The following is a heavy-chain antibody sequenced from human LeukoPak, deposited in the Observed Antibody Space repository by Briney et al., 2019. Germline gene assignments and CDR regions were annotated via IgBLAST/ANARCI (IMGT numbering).Heavy chain of an antibody. Sequence: PGGSLRLSCAASGFTFSSYGIHWVRQAPGKGLEWVAFIRYDGSNKYYADSVKGRFTISRDNSKNTLYLQMNSLRAEDTAVYYCAKDENYYALGSPPDYWGQGTLVTVSS. D-gene: IGHD3-10*01. J-gene: IGHJ4*02. CDR1: GFTFSSYG. CDR2: IRYDGSNK. CDR3: AKDENYYALGSPPDY. V-gene: IGHV3-30*02.